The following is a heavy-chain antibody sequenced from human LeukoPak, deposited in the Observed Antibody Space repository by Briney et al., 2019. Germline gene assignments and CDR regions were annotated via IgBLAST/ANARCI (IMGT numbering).Heavy chain of an antibody. CDR2: MNPNSSNT. CDR3: ARGGLYGSGSYDLLDY. Sequence: GASVKVSCKASGYTFTSYDINWVRQATGQGLEWMGWMNPNSSNTGYAQKFQGRVTMTRNTSISTAYMELSSLRSEDTAVYYCARGGLYGSGSYDLLDYWGQGTRSPSPQ. CDR1: GYTFTSYD. D-gene: IGHD3-10*01. V-gene: IGHV1-8*01. J-gene: IGHJ4*02.